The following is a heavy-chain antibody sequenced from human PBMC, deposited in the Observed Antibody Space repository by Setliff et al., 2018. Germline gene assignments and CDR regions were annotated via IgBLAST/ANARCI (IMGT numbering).Heavy chain of an antibody. Sequence: SETLSLTCTVSGASINSHYWSWIRQPPGKGLGWIGLFFYSGDSRYNPSLKSRVTMSVDASRNQFSLKLSSVTAADTAIYYCARDRSYYASGSFTKWFDYWGQGTLVTVSS. V-gene: IGHV4-59*11. J-gene: IGHJ4*02. D-gene: IGHD3-10*01. CDR2: FFYSGDS. CDR1: GASINSHY. CDR3: ARDRSYYASGSFTKWFDY.